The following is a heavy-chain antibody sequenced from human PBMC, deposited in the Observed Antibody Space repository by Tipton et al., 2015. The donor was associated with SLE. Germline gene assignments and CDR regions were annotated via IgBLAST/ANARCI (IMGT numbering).Heavy chain of an antibody. CDR1: GFTFADYG. Sequence: SLRLSCTGSGFTFADYGLSWVRQAPGKGLEWVGFIGVKAYGETTQYAASVKGRFTISRDDSQSIAYLQMNSLKAEDTGLYYCVRDSTWNDSDYWGQGTLVTVSS. V-gene: IGHV3-49*04. J-gene: IGHJ4*02. CDR3: VRDSTWNDSDY. CDR2: IGVKAYGETT. D-gene: IGHD1-1*01.